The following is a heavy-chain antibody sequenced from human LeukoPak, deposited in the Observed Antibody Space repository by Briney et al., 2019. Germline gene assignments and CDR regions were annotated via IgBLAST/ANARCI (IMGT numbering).Heavy chain of an antibody. J-gene: IGHJ4*02. Sequence: ASVKVSCKASGYTFTGYYMHWVRQAPGQGLEWMGWINPNSGGTNYAQKFQGRVTMTRDTSISTAYMELSRLRSDDTAVYYCARDGRRYYDSSGYYPLDYWGQGTLVTVSS. CDR2: INPNSGGT. V-gene: IGHV1-2*02. D-gene: IGHD3-22*01. CDR1: GYTFTGYY. CDR3: ARDGRRYYDSSGYYPLDY.